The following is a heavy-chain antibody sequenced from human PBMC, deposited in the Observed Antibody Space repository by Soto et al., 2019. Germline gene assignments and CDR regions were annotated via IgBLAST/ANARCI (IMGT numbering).Heavy chain of an antibody. V-gene: IGHV1-18*04. CDR3: AMDYGDRPAYFKH. CDR1: GYTFTSYG. CDR2: ISPLKGRT. Sequence: QVQLVQSGPDLKRPGASMKVSCKASGYTFTSYGISWVRQAPGQGLEWMAWISPLKGRTQYSQKAQGRVTLSTDTSSNAAYMEMTTLRVDDTAVYYCAMDYGDRPAYFKHWGQGTLVTGS. J-gene: IGHJ1*01. D-gene: IGHD4-17*01.